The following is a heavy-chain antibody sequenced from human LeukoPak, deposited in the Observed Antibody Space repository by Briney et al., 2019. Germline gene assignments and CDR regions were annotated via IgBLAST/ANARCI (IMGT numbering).Heavy chain of an antibody. CDR1: DFPFNSFA. CDR3: ARAAQVTGRPNLGGHYDY. J-gene: IGHJ4*02. Sequence: GGSQRLSCTAWDFPFNSFAMSGVRQPPGKGLEGVSTICSSGGSTFYAESVKGRFTIYRENNENTLYLQMNTLRVEDTAVYYCARAAQVTGRPNLGGHYDYWGQGTLVTVS. CDR2: ICSSGGST. D-gene: IGHD6-6*01. V-gene: IGHV3-23*01.